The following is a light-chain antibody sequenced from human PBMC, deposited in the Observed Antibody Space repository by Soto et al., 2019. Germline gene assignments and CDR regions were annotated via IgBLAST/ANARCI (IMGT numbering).Light chain of an antibody. Sequence: DIQMTQSPSTLSGSVGDRVTITCRASQTISSWLAWYQQKPGKAPKLLIYDASSLESGVPSRFSGLGSGTDFTFTISSLQPEDIATYYCQQYDNLPPGITFGPGTKVDIK. V-gene: IGKV1-5*01. J-gene: IGKJ3*01. CDR1: QTISSW. CDR3: QQYDNLPPGIT. CDR2: DAS.